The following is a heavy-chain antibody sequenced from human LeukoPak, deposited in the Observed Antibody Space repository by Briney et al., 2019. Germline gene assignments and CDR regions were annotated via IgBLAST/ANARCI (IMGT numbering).Heavy chain of an antibody. CDR3: ANAVPPMGRNPTPI. J-gene: IGHJ3*02. Sequence: GGSLRLSCAASVFTFSSYAMRCVRQAPGKGVEWVSDISGSGGSTYYADSVKGRFTISRDNSKNTLYLQMNSLRAEDTAVYYCANAVPPMGRNPTPIWGQGTMVTVSS. V-gene: IGHV3-23*01. D-gene: IGHD3-10*01. CDR2: ISGSGGST. CDR1: VFTFSSYA.